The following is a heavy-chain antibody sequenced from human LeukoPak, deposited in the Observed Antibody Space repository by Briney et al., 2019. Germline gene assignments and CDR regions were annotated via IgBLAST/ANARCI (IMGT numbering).Heavy chain of an antibody. D-gene: IGHD1-26*01. CDR2: ISSSSTI. J-gene: IGHJ4*02. V-gene: IGHV3-48*04. CDR1: GFTFSSYS. CDR3: ARGLLFDY. Sequence: PGGSLRLSCAASGFTFSSYSMNWVRQAPGKGLEWVSYISSSSTIYYADSVKGRFTISRDNAKNSLYLQMNSLRAEGTAVYYCARGLLFDYWGQGTLVTVSS.